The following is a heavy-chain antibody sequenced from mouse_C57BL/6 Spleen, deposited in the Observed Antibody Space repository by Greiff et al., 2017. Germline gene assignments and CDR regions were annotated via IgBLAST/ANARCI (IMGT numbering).Heavy chain of an antibody. CDR3: ASYYGSSYDAMDY. CDR1: GYTFTSYW. J-gene: IGHJ4*01. V-gene: IGHV1-64*01. Sequence: QVQLQQPGAELVKPGASVKLSCTASGYTFTSYWMHWVKQRPGQGLEWIGMIHPNSGSTNYNEKFKSKATLTVDKSSSTAYMQLSSLTSEDSAVYYCASYYGSSYDAMDYWGQGTSVTVSS. D-gene: IGHD1-1*01. CDR2: IHPNSGST.